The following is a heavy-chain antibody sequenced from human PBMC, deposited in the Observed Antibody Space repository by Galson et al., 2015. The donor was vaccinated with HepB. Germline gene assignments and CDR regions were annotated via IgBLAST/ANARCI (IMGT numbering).Heavy chain of an antibody. CDR3: ARLEGPGMLGGAFDI. CDR1: GYTFTGYY. J-gene: IGHJ3*02. Sequence: SVKVSCKASGYTFTGYYMHWVRQAPGQGLEWMGWINPNSGGTNYAQKFQGWVTMTRDTSISTAYMELSRLRSDDTAVYYCARLEGPGMLGGAFDIWGQGTMVTVSS. CDR2: INPNSGGT. V-gene: IGHV1-2*04. D-gene: IGHD1-26*01.